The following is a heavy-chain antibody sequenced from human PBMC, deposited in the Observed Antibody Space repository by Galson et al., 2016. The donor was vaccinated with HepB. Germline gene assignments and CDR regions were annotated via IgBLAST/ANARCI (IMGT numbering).Heavy chain of an antibody. CDR3: AISKPAAEGFAYHI. CDR1: GLTFTNFW. CDR2: IYPRDSDS. Sequence: QSGAEVKKPGESLKISCKVSGLTFTNFWIGWVRQMPGKGLEWMAIIYPRDSDSRYNPSFQGQVTIPADKSINTAYLQWSGLKASDTAVYYCAISKPAAEGFAYHIWGQGTMVTVSS. D-gene: IGHD6-25*01. V-gene: IGHV5-51*01. J-gene: IGHJ3*02.